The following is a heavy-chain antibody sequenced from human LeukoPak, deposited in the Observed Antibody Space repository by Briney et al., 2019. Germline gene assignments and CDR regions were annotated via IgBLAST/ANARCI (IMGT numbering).Heavy chain of an antibody. J-gene: IGHJ4*02. CDR3: ARFDDEWEPFDH. V-gene: IGHV3-30-3*01. Sequence: GGSLRLSCAASGFTFSSYAMHWVRQAPGKGLEWVAVISYDGSNKYYADSVKGRFTISRDNSKNTLYLQMNSLRAEDTAVYYCARFDDEWEPFDHWGQGTVVTVAS. CDR1: GFTFSSYA. D-gene: IGHD1-26*01. CDR2: ISYDGSNK.